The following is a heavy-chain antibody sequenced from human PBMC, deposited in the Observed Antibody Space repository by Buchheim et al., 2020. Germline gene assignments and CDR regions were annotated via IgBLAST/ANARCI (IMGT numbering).Heavy chain of an antibody. CDR3: AKDQVVPAAYYYYYYGMDV. J-gene: IGHJ6*02. Sequence: QVQLVESGGGVVQPGRSLRLSCAASGFTFSSYGMHWVRQAPGKGLEWVAVISYDGSNKYYADSVKGRFTISRDNSKNTLYLQMNSLRAEDTAVYYCAKDQVVPAAYYYYYYGMDVWGQGTT. V-gene: IGHV3-30*18. D-gene: IGHD2-2*01. CDR1: GFTFSSYG. CDR2: ISYDGSNK.